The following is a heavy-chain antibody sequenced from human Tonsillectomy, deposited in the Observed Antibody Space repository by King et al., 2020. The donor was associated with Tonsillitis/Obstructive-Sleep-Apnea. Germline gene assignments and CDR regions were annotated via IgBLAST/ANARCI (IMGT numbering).Heavy chain of an antibody. CDR3: AKDLDAVCSSTSCYTLGFDY. D-gene: IGHD2-2*02. CDR2: ISGSGGST. V-gene: IGHV3-23*04. Sequence: VQLVQSGGGLVQPGGSLRLSCAASGFTFSSYAMSWVRQAPGKGLEWVSAISGSGGSTYYADSVKGRFTISRDNSKNTLYLQMNSLRAEDTAVYYCAKDLDAVCSSTSCYTLGFDYWGQGTLVTVSS. CDR1: GFTFSSYA. J-gene: IGHJ4*02.